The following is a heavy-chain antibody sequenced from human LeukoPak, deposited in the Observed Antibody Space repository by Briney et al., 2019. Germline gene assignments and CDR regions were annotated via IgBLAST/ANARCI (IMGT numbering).Heavy chain of an antibody. D-gene: IGHD3-22*01. CDR1: GGTISSSNW. Sequence: SGTLSLTCAVSGGTISSSNWWSWGRPPPGKGLEWIGEIYHSGSTNYNPSLKSRVTISVDKSKNQFSLKLSSLTAADTAVYYCARGYYDSSGALRGGTYDYWGQGTLVTVSS. CDR3: ARGYYDSSGALRGGTYDY. V-gene: IGHV4-4*02. CDR2: IYHSGST. J-gene: IGHJ4*02.